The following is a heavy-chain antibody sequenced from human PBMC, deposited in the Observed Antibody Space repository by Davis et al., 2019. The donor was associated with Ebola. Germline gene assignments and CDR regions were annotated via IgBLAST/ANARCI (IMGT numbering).Heavy chain of an antibody. V-gene: IGHV3-48*04. CDR1: GFTFSSFG. CDR3: ARGHTYGRWDDWFDP. Sequence: PGGSLRLSCAASGFTFSSFGMHWVRQAPGKGLEWVSYISSSSSTIYYADSVKGRFTISRDNAKNSLYLQINGLRAEDTAVYYCARGHTYGRWDDWFDPWGQGTLVTVSS. CDR2: ISSSSSTI. D-gene: IGHD4-17*01. J-gene: IGHJ5*02.